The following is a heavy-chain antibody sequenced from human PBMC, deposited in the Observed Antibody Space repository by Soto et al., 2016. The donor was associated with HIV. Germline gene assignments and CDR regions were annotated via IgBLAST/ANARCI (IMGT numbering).Heavy chain of an antibody. Sequence: QVQLVQSGAEVKKPGASVKVSCKASGYTFTGYYMHWVRQAPGQGLEWMGWINPNSGGTVYAQKFQGRVTLTRDTSITTAYMELSRLRSDDTAVYYCARFTFPHASDIWGQGTMVTVSS. CDR2: INPNSGGT. D-gene: IGHD3-16*01. J-gene: IGHJ3*02. CDR1: GYTFTGYY. CDR3: ARFTFPHASDI. V-gene: IGHV1-2*02.